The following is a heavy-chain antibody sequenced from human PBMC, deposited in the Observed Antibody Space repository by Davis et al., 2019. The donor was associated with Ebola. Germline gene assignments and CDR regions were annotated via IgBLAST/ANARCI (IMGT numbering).Heavy chain of an antibody. CDR3: ARRVGDFWSGESRYYFDY. Sequence: SETLSLTCAVYGGSFSGYYWSWIRQPPGKGLEWIGEINHSGSTNYNPSLKSRVTISVDTSKNQFSLKLSSVTAADTAVYYCARRVGDFWSGESRYYFDYWGQGTLVTVSS. J-gene: IGHJ4*02. CDR1: GGSFSGYY. V-gene: IGHV4-34*01. CDR2: INHSGST. D-gene: IGHD3-3*01.